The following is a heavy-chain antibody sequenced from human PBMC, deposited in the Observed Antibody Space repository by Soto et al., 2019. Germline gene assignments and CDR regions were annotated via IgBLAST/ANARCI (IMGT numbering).Heavy chain of an antibody. D-gene: IGHD3-22*01. CDR1: GFTFSSYW. CDR2: INSDGSST. V-gene: IGHV3-74*01. CDR3: ARDTYYYDSSGYDPFDY. J-gene: IGHJ4*02. Sequence: SLRLSCAASGFTFSSYWMHWVRQGPGKGLVWVSRINSDGSSTRYADSVKGRFTISRDNAKNTLNLQMNSLRAEDTAVYYCARDTYYYDSSGYDPFDYWGQGTLVTVS.